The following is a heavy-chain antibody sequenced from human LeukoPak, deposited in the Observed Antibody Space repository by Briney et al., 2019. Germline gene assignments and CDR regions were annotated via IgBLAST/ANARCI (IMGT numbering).Heavy chain of an antibody. CDR2: IYYSGST. J-gene: IGHJ4*02. V-gene: IGHV4-30-4*08. CDR3: ARAVVGAPWADY. Sequence: SQTLSLTCTVSPGSISSGDYYWSWIRQPPGKGLEWIGYIYYSGSTYYNPSLKSRVTISVDTSKNQFSLKLNSVTAADTAVYYCARAVVGAPWADYWGQGTLVTVSS. D-gene: IGHD1-26*01. CDR1: PGSISSGDYY.